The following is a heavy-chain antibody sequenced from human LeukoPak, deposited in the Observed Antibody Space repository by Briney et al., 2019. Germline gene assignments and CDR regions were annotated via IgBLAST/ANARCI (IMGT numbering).Heavy chain of an antibody. D-gene: IGHD1-1*01. J-gene: IGHJ3*02. CDR3: ARDWNPHDAFDI. Sequence: GGSLRLSCAASGFTFSSYEMNWVRQAPGKGLEWVSYISSSGSTIYYADSVKGRFTISRDNAKNSLYLQMSSLRAEDTAVYYCARDWNPHDAFDIWGQGPMVTVSS. CDR2: ISSSGSTI. CDR1: GFTFSSYE. V-gene: IGHV3-48*03.